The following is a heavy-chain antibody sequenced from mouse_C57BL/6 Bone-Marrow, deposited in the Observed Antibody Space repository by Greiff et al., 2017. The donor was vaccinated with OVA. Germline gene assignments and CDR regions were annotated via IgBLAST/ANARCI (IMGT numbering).Heavy chain of an antibody. CDR1: GYTFTSYW. CDR3: AAYSIYGAMDY. V-gene: IGHV1-69*01. J-gene: IGHJ4*01. Sequence: QVQLQQPGAELVMPGASVKLSCKASGYTFTSYWMHWVKQRPGQGLEWIGEIDPSDSYTNYNQKFKGKSTLTVDKSSSTAYMQLSSLTSEDSAVYYCAAYSIYGAMDYWGQGTSVTVSS. CDR2: IDPSDSYT. D-gene: IGHD2-5*01.